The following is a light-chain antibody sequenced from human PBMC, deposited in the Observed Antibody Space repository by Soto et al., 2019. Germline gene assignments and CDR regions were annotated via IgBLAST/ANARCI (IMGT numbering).Light chain of an antibody. CDR3: QQRSNWPSIS. Sequence: DIVMTQSPDSLAVSLGERATINCKSSQSVLYSSNNKNSVAWYQQKPGQPPQLLIYWASTRESGVPDRFSGSESGTDFTLTISSLQAEDVAVYYCQQRSNWPSISFGQGTRLEIK. CDR1: QSVLYSSNNKNS. V-gene: IGKV4-1*01. CDR2: WAS. J-gene: IGKJ5*01.